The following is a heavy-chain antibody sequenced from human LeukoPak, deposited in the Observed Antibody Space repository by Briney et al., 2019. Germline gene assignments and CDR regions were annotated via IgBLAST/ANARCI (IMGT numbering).Heavy chain of an antibody. CDR1: GGSIRSGDYY. J-gene: IGHJ4*02. CDR3: ARHFDNPTAYLDS. Sequence: SETLSLTYTVTGGSIRSGDYYWRWLRQPPGKGVEGFASIYSCGMTLHSPSLKSRHTRSTDTSRNHFSLRLSSVTAAVTALYFCARHFDNPTAYLDSWGQGSLVTVSS. V-gene: IGHV4-39*01. D-gene: IGHD1-1*01. CDR2: IYSCGMT.